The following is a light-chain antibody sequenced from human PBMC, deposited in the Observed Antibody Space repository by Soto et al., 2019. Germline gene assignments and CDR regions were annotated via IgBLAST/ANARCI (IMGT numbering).Light chain of an antibody. CDR2: AAS. CDR3: QQGNNFPPT. CDR1: QGISIW. Sequence: IQMTQSPSSVSAYFGDRVTITCRASQGISIWLAWYQQKPGKAPKLLIYAASTLQSGVPSRFSGSGSGTDFTLTISSLQPEDFATYYCQQGNNFPPTFGQGTRLEIK. J-gene: IGKJ5*01. V-gene: IGKV1-12*01.